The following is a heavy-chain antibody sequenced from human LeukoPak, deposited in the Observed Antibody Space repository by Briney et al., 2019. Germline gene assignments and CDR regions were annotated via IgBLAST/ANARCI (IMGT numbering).Heavy chain of an antibody. CDR2: ITYSGVST. CDR1: GFTFSNFA. Sequence: HPGGSLRLSCAASGFTFSNFAMSCVRHAPGKGLEWVSSITYSGVSTFYTDSLSGRFTISTDNSKNTLYLQMKNLRAADTATYCCAKMTDARVRYGLGSHWGEGTLVAVPS. CDR3: AKMTDARVRYGLGSH. V-gene: IGHV3-23*01. J-gene: IGHJ4*01. D-gene: IGHD3-10*01.